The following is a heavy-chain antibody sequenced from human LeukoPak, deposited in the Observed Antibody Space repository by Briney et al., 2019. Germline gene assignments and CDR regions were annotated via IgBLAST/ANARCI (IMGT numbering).Heavy chain of an antibody. Sequence: ASVKVSCKASGDTFTTYAIIWVRQAPGQGLEWMGRIIPMFATPNYAQRLRGRVTITADKSTTTAYMELSSLRSEDTAVYYCARAGIPGYCTNVTCSNWLDPWGQGTLVTVSS. CDR3: ARAGIPGYCTNVTCSNWLDP. V-gene: IGHV1-69*06. D-gene: IGHD2-8*01. CDR2: IIPMFATP. CDR1: GDTFTTYA. J-gene: IGHJ5*02.